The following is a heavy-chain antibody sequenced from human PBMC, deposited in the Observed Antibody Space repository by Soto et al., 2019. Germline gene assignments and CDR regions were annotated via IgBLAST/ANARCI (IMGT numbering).Heavy chain of an antibody. CDR1: GYTFTGYY. CDR3: AAYYYYDSSGYSRPRGAAFDI. CDR2: INPNSGGT. Sequence: ASVKVSCKASGYTFTGYYMHWARQAPGQGLEWMGWINPNSGGTNYAQKFQGRVTMTRDTSISTAYMELSRLRSDDTAAYYCAAYYYYDSSGYSRPRGAAFDIWGQGKMVTGSS. D-gene: IGHD3-22*01. V-gene: IGHV1-2*02. J-gene: IGHJ3*02.